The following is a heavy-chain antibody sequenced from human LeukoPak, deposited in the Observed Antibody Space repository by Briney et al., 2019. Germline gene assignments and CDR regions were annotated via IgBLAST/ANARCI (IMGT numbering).Heavy chain of an antibody. Sequence: GASVKVSCKASGYTFTSYYMHWVRQAPGQGLEWMGWISAYNGNTNYAQKLQGRVTMTTDTSTSTAYMELRSLRSDDTAVYYCARVGHKQWLVQGGYHDAFDIWGQGTMVTVSS. J-gene: IGHJ3*02. CDR2: ISAYNGNT. CDR3: ARVGHKQWLVQGGYHDAFDI. V-gene: IGHV1-18*04. CDR1: GYTFTSYY. D-gene: IGHD6-19*01.